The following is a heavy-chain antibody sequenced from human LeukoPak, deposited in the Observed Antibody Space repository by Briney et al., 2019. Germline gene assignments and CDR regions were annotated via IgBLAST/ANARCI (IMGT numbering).Heavy chain of an antibody. CDR3: AKVNSITMVRGFHIWFDP. J-gene: IGHJ5*02. Sequence: GGSLRLSCAASGFTFSSYGMHWVRQAPGKGLEWVAFIRYDGSNKYYADSVKGRFTISRDNSKNTRYLQMNSLRAEDTAVYYCAKVNSITMVRGFHIWFDPWVQGTLVTVSS. CDR2: IRYDGSNK. CDR1: GFTFSSYG. V-gene: IGHV3-30*02. D-gene: IGHD3-10*01.